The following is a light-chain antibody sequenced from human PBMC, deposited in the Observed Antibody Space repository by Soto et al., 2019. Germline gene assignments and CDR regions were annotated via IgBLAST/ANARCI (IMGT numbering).Light chain of an antibody. CDR2: DVS. CDR3: SSFTSSSPYV. CDR1: SSDVGSFDS. V-gene: IGLV2-14*01. J-gene: IGLJ1*01. Sequence: SVLTEPASVSGSLGQPITISCTGTSSDVGSFDSVAWYQHNPGKAPKLMIYDVSNRPPGVSSRFSGSKSGNTASLSISGLQTEDEANYYCSSFTSSSPYVFGTGTKV.